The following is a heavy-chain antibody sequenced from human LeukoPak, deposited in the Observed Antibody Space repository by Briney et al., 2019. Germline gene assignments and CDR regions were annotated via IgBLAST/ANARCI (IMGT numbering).Heavy chain of an antibody. CDR3: APPPYYYETNGYSVA. CDR2: INHSGST. J-gene: IGHJ5*02. CDR1: GFTFSSYE. D-gene: IGHD3-22*01. Sequence: PGGSLRLSCAASGFTFSSYEMNWVRQAPGKGLEWIGDINHSGSTHYNPSLTSRVTISVDPSKNQFSLNLTSVTAADTAVYYCAPPPYYYETNGYSVAWGQGTLVTVSS. V-gene: IGHV4-34*08.